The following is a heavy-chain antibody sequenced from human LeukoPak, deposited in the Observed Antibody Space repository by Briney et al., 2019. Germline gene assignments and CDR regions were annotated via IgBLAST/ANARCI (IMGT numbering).Heavy chain of an antibody. Sequence: PSETLSLTCTVSGGFISSYYWSWIRQPAGKGLEWIGRIKGSITNYNPSLKSRVNISVDTSTNQFSLKLNSLTAADTAVYYCARVPDWTYAADYWGQGTLVTVSS. CDR1: GGFISSYY. J-gene: IGHJ4*02. V-gene: IGHV4-4*07. D-gene: IGHD3/OR15-3a*01. CDR3: ARVPDWTYAADY. CDR2: IKGSIT.